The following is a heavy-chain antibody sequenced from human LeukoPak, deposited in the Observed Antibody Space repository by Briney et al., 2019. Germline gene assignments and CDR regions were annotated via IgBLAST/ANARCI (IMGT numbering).Heavy chain of an antibody. CDR3: ARDLGSLFGFWSGYYPDY. CDR2: TSWNSGSI. CDR1: GFTFDDYA. V-gene: IGHV3-9*01. Sequence: GRSLRLSCAASGFTFDDYAMHWVRQAPGKGLEWVSGTSWNSGSIGYADSVKGRFTISRDNSKNTLYLQMNSLRAEDTAVYYCARDLGSLFGFWSGYYPDYWGQGTLVTVSS. D-gene: IGHD3-3*01. J-gene: IGHJ4*02.